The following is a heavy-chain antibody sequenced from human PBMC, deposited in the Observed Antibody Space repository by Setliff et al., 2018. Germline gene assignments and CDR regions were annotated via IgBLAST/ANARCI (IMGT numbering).Heavy chain of an antibody. D-gene: IGHD4-17*01. V-gene: IGHV4-38-2*02. CDR1: GYSISSGHY. J-gene: IGHJ4*02. CDR3: AGGRRYDYGWDFDY. CDR2: ISHSGST. Sequence: SETLSLTCTVSGYSISSGHYWGWIRQPPGKVLEWIGSISHSGSTYYNPSLRSRVIISLDTSKNQFSPKLTSATAADAAVYYCAGGRRYDYGWDFDYWGQGTLVTVSS.